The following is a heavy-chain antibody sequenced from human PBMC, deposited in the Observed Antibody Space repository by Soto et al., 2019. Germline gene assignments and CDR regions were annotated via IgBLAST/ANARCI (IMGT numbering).Heavy chain of an antibody. CDR2: IWYDGSNK. CDR1: GFTFSSYG. CDR3: AREVPRVSYYYDSSGSYYFDY. Sequence: LRLSCAASGFTFSSYGMHWVRQAPGKGLEWVAVIWYDGSNKYYADSVKGRFTISRDNSKNTLYLQMNSLRAEDTAVYYCAREVPRVSYYYDSSGSYYFDYWGQGTLVTVSS. D-gene: IGHD3-22*01. V-gene: IGHV3-33*01. J-gene: IGHJ4*02.